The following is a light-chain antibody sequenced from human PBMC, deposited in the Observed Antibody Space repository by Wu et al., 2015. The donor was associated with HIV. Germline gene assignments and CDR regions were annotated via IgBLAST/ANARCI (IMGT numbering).Light chain of an antibody. Sequence: ILMAQSPDTLSLSPGERATLYCRASQSVSSNLAWYQQKPGQAPRLLIYDASTRAPGIPARFSGSGSGTEFTLIISSLQSEDFALYYCQQYDDWPPLTFGGGTKVEIK. CDR3: QQYDDWPPLT. V-gene: IGKV3-15*01. CDR1: QSVSSN. CDR2: DAS. J-gene: IGKJ4*01.